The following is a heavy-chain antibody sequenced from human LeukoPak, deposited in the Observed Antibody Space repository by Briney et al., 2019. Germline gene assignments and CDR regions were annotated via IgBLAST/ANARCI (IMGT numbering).Heavy chain of an antibody. J-gene: IGHJ4*02. D-gene: IGHD1-26*01. Sequence: SETLSLTCTVSGASISNYYWSWIRQTPEKGLEWMGHIHSSGGSSYYPSLKSRLTLSIDTSRNQFSLKLPSVTAADTAVYFWARLGSYHDFWGQGALVTVSS. CDR3: ARLGSYHDF. V-gene: IGHV4-4*09. CDR1: GASISNYY. CDR2: IHSSGGS.